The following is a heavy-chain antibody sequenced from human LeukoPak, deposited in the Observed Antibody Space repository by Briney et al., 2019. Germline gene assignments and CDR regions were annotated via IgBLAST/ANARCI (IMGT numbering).Heavy chain of an antibody. V-gene: IGHV3-9*03. CDR1: GFTFDHYA. J-gene: IGHJ4*02. CDR3: AKDVWPYTYYYDTHPLGGGFDS. CDR2: ISWNSATI. Sequence: GRSLRLSCAASGFTFDHYARHWVRQAPGKGLEWVSSISWNSATIGYADSVRGRFTISRDNAKNSLYLQMNSLRAEDMAFYYCAKDVWPYTYYYDTHPLGGGFDSWGQGTLVTVSS. D-gene: IGHD3-22*01.